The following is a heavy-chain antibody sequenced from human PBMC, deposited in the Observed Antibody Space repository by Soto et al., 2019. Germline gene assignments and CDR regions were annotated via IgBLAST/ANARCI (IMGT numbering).Heavy chain of an antibody. CDR1: GGSISSSSYY. CDR3: ARRFLEWLPNNWFDP. D-gene: IGHD3-3*01. J-gene: IGHJ5*02. CDR2: IYYSGNT. V-gene: IGHV4-39*07. Sequence: SETLSLTCTVSGGSISSSSYYWGWIRQPPGKGLEWIGSIYYSGNTYYNPSLKSRVTISVDTSKNQFSLKLSSVTAADTAVYYCARRFLEWLPNNWFDPWGQGTLVTVSS.